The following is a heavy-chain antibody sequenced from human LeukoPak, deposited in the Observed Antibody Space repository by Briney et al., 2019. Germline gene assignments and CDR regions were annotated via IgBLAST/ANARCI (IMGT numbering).Heavy chain of an antibody. V-gene: IGHV3-21*01. CDR3: ARPLEYSSSSYYFDN. CDR1: GFTFSTYS. J-gene: IGHJ4*02. Sequence: GGSLRLSCAASGFTFSTYSMNWVRQAPEKGLEWVSFISSTSSYIYYADSVKGRFTISRDNAKNSLYLQMNSLRAEDTAVYYCARPLEYSSSSYYFDNWGQGTLVTVSS. CDR2: ISSTSSYI. D-gene: IGHD6-6*01.